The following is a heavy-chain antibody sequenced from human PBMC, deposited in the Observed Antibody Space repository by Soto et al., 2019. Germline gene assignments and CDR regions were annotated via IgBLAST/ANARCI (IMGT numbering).Heavy chain of an antibody. J-gene: IGHJ4*02. CDR1: GFSFSSYG. Sequence: SLRLSCAASGFSFSSYGMHWVRQAPGKGLEGVAVIWYDGSNKYYAPCVKGRVTISRDNSKNTLYLQMNSLRAEDTAVYYCARGPYDSSGYWFDYWGQGTLVTVSS. CDR2: IWYDGSNK. V-gene: IGHV3-33*01. D-gene: IGHD3-22*01. CDR3: ARGPYDSSGYWFDY.